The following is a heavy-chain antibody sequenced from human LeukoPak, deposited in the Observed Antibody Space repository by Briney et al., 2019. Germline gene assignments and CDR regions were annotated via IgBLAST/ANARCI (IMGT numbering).Heavy chain of an antibody. CDR2: INPRGGST. J-gene: IGHJ4*02. Sequence: ASVKSSCKASRYTFTSYYMQWMRQAPVQRVEWIGIINPRGGSTSHAQKFQGRVTMTRDTSTSTGYMELSSLRSEDTAVYYCARDASREYYFDYWGQGTLVTVSS. CDR3: ARDASREYYFDY. V-gene: IGHV1-46*01. CDR1: RYTFTSYY.